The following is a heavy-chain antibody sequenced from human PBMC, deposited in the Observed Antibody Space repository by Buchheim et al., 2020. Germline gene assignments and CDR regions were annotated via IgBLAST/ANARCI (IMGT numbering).Heavy chain of an antibody. J-gene: IGHJ6*02. D-gene: IGHD3-3*01. CDR2: INHSGST. CDR1: GGSFSGYY. CDR3: ARGATYDFWSGYSSSRYYGMDV. Sequence: QVQLQQWGAGLLKPSETLSLTCAVYGGSFSGYYWSWIRQPPGKGLEWIGEINHSGSTNYNPSLKSRVTISVDTSKHQFSLKLSSVTAADTAVYYCARGATYDFWSGYSSSRYYGMDVWGQGTT. V-gene: IGHV4-34*01.